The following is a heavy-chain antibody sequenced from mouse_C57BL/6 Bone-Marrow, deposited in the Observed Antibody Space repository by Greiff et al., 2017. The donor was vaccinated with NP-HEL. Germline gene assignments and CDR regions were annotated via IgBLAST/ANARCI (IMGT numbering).Heavy chain of an antibody. Sequence: EVQLVESGGGLVQPGGSLSLSCAASGFTFTDYYMSWVRQPPGKALEWLGFIRNKANGYTTEYSASVKGRFTISRDNSQSILYLQMNALRAEDSATYYGARWTAQATFAYWGQGTLVTVSA. CDR2: IRNKANGYTT. D-gene: IGHD3-2*02. CDR3: ARWTAQATFAY. CDR1: GFTFTDYY. J-gene: IGHJ3*01. V-gene: IGHV7-3*01.